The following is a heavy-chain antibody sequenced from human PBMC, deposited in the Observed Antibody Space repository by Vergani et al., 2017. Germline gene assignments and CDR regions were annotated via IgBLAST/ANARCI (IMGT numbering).Heavy chain of an antibody. V-gene: IGHV4-39*07. D-gene: IGHD2-2*01. CDR1: GGSISSSSYY. CDR3: ARQMRIVVGPGYWFDP. Sequence: QLQLQESGPGLVKPSETLSLTCTVSGGSISSSSYYWGWIRQPPGKGLEWIGSIYYSGSTYYNPSLKSRVTISVDTSKNQFALKVSSVTAADTAVYYCARQMRIVVGPGYWFDPWGQGTLVTVSA. CDR2: IYYSGST. J-gene: IGHJ5*02.